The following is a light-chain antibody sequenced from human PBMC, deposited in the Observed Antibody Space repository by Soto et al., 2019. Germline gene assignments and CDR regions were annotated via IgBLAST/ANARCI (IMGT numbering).Light chain of an antibody. V-gene: IGLV2-8*01. Sequence: QSVLTQPPSASGSPGQSVTISCTGTSSDVGGYNYVSWYQQHPGKAPKLMIYEVSERTSGVPDRFSGSKSSNTASLTVSALQAEDEADYYCYSYAGSGYVFGTGTKVTVL. CDR2: EVS. J-gene: IGLJ1*01. CDR1: SSDVGGYNY. CDR3: YSYAGSGYV.